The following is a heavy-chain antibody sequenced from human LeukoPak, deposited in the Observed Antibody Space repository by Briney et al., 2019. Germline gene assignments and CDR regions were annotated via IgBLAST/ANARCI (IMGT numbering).Heavy chain of an antibody. D-gene: IGHD6-19*01. CDR2: ISSSGTYK. V-gene: IGHV3-21*01. CDR1: AFNFSDFS. CDR3: ARDYSSGWYHFDY. Sequence: GCSLRLSCVASAFNFSDFSMNWVRQAPGKGLEWVSSISSSGTYKYYADSLEGRITISRDNGNNSLFLQVNSLRAEDTAVFYCARDYSSGWYHFDYWGQGILVTVSS. J-gene: IGHJ4*02.